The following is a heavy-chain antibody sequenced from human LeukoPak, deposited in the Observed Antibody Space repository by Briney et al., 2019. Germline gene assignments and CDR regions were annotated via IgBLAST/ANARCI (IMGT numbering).Heavy chain of an antibody. D-gene: IGHD5-18*01. Sequence: RGSLRLSCAASGFTFSSYWMSWVRQAPGKGLEWVANIKQDGSEKYYVDSVKGRFTISRDNAKNSLYLQMNSLRAEDTAVYYCASLPPRGYSYGRAIDYWGQGTLVTVSS. CDR2: IKQDGSEK. CDR1: GFTFSSYW. CDR3: ASLPPRGYSYGRAIDY. V-gene: IGHV3-7*01. J-gene: IGHJ4*02.